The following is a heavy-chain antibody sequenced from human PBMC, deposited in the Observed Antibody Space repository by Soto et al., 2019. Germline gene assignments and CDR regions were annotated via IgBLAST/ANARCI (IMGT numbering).Heavy chain of an antibody. J-gene: IGHJ4*02. CDR1: GFTFSSYD. V-gene: IGHV3-13*01. Sequence: GGSLRVSCAASGFTFSSYDMHWVRQATGKGLEWVSAIGTAGDTYYPGSVKGRFTISRENAKNSLYLQMNSLRAGDTAVYYCARVGVDYYDSSGYYDYWGQGPLVPVSP. CDR3: ARVGVDYYDSSGYYDY. D-gene: IGHD3-22*01. CDR2: IGTAGDT.